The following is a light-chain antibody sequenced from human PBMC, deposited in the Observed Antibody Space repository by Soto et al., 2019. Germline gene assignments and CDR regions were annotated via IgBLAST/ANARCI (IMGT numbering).Light chain of an antibody. J-gene: IGKJ4*01. V-gene: IGKV3-20*01. Sequence: EIVLTQSPGTLSLSPVERATLSCRASDIVTSNNLAWYQQKPGQPPRLLIYAASSRATGIPDRFSGSGSGTDFTLAISRLEPEDFAVYYCQQYGSASVTFGRGTKVDIK. CDR1: DIVTSNN. CDR2: AAS. CDR3: QQYGSASVT.